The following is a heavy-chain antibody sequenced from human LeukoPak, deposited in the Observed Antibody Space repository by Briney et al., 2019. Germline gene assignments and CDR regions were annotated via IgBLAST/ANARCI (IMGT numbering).Heavy chain of an antibody. CDR1: GGSISSSSYY. Sequence: PSETLSLTCTASGGSISSSSYYWGWIRQPPGKGLEWIGSIYYSGSTYYNPSLKSRATISVDTSKNQFSLKLSSVTAADTAVYYCARRDGLYYFDYWGQGTLVTVSS. CDR2: IYYSGST. J-gene: IGHJ4*02. D-gene: IGHD2-8*01. CDR3: ARRDGLYYFDY. V-gene: IGHV4-39*01.